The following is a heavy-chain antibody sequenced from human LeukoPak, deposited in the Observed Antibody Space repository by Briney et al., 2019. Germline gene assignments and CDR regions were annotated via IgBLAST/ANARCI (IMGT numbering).Heavy chain of an antibody. Sequence: SETLSLTCTVSGGSINNYYWSRIRQPPGKGLEWIGYIYYSGSTNYKASLRGRVTMSVDTSKNQFSLKPTSVTAADTAVYYCARYCDGDCNSSAFDLWGQGTIVTVSS. D-gene: IGHD2-21*02. CDR2: IYYSGST. CDR1: GGSINNYY. CDR3: ARYCDGDCNSSAFDL. J-gene: IGHJ3*01. V-gene: IGHV4-59*12.